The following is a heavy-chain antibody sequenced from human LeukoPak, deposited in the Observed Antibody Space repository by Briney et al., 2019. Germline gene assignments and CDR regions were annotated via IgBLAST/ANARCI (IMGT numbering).Heavy chain of an antibody. CDR1: GLTYNSYA. V-gene: IGHV3-64D*06. CDR3: VNLGYCSGGSCYSGAFDI. J-gene: IGHJ3*02. D-gene: IGHD2-15*01. CDR2: ISRNGGRT. Sequence: GGPLTLSCSPWGLTYNSYAMQWLRQAPGRGGEDVSSISRNGGRTYYADSVKDRFTISRDNSKNTLYLQMSSLRAEDTALYYCVNLGYCSGGSCYSGAFDIWGQGTMVTVSS.